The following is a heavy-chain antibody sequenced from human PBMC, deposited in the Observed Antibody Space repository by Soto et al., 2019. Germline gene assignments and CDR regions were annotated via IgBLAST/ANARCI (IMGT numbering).Heavy chain of an antibody. D-gene: IGHD3-22*01. Sequence: GGSLRLSCGASGFSFSSYWMSWVRQAPGGGLEWVANIEQDGSETYYVDSVKGRFTVSRDNAKDSVYLQMNSLRVEDTAVYYCARERHYFDRSGYQGYWGQGTLVTVSS. J-gene: IGHJ4*02. V-gene: IGHV3-7*01. CDR1: GFSFSSYW. CDR3: ARERHYFDRSGYQGY. CDR2: IEQDGSET.